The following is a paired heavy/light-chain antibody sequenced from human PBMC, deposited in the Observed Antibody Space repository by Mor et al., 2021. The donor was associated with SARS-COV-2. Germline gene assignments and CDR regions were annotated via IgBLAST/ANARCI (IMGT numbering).Light chain of an antibody. CDR1: QSVLYSSNNKNY. V-gene: IGKV4-1*01. Sequence: DIVMTQSPDSLAVSLGERATINCKSSQSVLYSSNNKNYLAWYQQKPGQPPKLLIYWASTRESGVPDRFSGSGSGTDFTLTISSLQAEDVAVYYCQQYYTTPRTFGQGTKLEIK. J-gene: IGKJ2*01. CDR2: WAS. CDR3: QQYYTTPRT.
Heavy chain of an antibody. V-gene: IGHV4-61*02. CDR1: GGSISSGSYY. Sequence: QVQLQESGPGLVKPSQTLSLTCTVSGGSISSGSYYWSWIRQPAGKGLEWIGRIYTSGSTNYSPSLKSRVIISIDTSKNQFSLKLSSVTAADTAVYYCAREDPRYDGYNPLDYWGQGTLVTVSS. J-gene: IGHJ4*02. D-gene: IGHD3-3*01. CDR3: AREDPRYDGYNPLDY. CDR2: IYTSGST.